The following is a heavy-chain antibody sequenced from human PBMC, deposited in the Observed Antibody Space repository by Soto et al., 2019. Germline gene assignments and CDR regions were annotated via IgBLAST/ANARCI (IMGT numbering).Heavy chain of an antibody. Sequence: GGSLRLSCASSVFTVISDGMHWFRQAPGKWLEWVAVICYDGSNKCYADSVKGRFTISRDNSKNTLYLQMNSLRAEDTAVYYCARDHYYDSSGSLDYWGQGTLVTVSS. CDR3: ARDHYYDSSGSLDY. J-gene: IGHJ4*02. V-gene: IGHV3-33*01. CDR2: ICYDGSNK. D-gene: IGHD3-22*01. CDR1: VFTVISDG.